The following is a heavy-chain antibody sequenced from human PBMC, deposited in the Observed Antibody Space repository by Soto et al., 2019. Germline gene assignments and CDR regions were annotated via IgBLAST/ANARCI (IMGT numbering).Heavy chain of an antibody. D-gene: IGHD2-2*01. CDR1: GLIFSSSG. V-gene: IGHV3-33*01. CDR2: IWSDARNT. Sequence: QVQLVESGGGVVQPGRSLRLSCAASGLIFSSSGMHWVRQAPGKGLEWVAMIWSDARNTYYTDSVKGRFTVSRDNSKNTLYLQMNSLIADDTAVYYCARDKGVTSLDHWGQGVLVTVSS. J-gene: IGHJ4*02. CDR3: ARDKGVTSLDH.